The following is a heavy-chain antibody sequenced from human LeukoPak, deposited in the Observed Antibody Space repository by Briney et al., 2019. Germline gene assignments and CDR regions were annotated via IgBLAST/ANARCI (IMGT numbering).Heavy chain of an antibody. J-gene: IGHJ6*02. D-gene: IGHD4-17*01. CDR2: IGGGGAGT. CDR3: AKTHGDYVYYFFYAMDV. V-gene: IGHV3-23*01. Sequence: PGGSLRLSCAVSRFTLSTYAMTWVRQAPGKGLEWVSTIGGGGAGTYYADSVKGRFTISRDSSKDTLYLQMNSLRAEDTAVYYCAKTHGDYVYYFFYAMDVWGQGTTVTVS. CDR1: RFTLSTYA.